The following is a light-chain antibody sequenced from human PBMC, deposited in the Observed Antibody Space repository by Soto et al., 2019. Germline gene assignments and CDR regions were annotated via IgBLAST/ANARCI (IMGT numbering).Light chain of an antibody. CDR3: QQYGSSSWT. V-gene: IGKV3-20*01. Sequence: EIVLTQSPGTLSLSPGERATLSCRASQSVNNNYLAWYQRQPGQAPRLLIYGASSRATGIPDRFSGSGSGTDFTLTISRLEPEDFAVYYCQQYGSSSWTFGQGTKVDIK. J-gene: IGKJ1*01. CDR1: QSVNNNY. CDR2: GAS.